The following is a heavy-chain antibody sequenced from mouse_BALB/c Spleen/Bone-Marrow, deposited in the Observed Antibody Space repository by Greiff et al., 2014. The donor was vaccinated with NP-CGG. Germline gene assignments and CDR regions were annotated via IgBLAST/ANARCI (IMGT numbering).Heavy chain of an antibody. CDR3: AIYYYGSSGFAY. CDR2: IDPANGNT. CDR1: GFNIKDTY. V-gene: IGHV14-3*02. Sequence: EVKLQESGAEFVKPGASVKLSCTASGFNIKDTYMHWVKQRPEQGLEWIGRIDPANGNTKYDPKFQGKATITADTSSNTAYLQLSSLTSEDTAVYYCAIYYYGSSGFAYWGQGTLVTVSA. J-gene: IGHJ3*01. D-gene: IGHD1-1*01.